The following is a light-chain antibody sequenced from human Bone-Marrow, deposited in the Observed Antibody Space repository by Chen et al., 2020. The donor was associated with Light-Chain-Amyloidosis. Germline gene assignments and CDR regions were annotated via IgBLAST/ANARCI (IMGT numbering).Light chain of an antibody. CDR2: DDS. Sequence: SYVLTQPSSVSVAPGQTATIAWGGNNIGATSVHWYQQTPGQAPLLVVYDDSDRPSGIPERLSGSNSGNTATLTSSRVEAGDEADYDCQVWDRSSDRPVFGGGTTLTVL. J-gene: IGLJ3*02. CDR3: QVWDRSSDRPV. CDR1: NIGATS. V-gene: IGLV3-21*02.